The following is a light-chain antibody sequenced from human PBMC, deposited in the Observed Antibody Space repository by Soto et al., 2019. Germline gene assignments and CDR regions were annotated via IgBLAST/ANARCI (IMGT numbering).Light chain of an antibody. CDR2: AAS. Sequence: DILMTQSPSFLSASVGDRVTITCRASQSISSYLNWYQQKPGKAPKLLIYAASSLQSGVPSRFSGSGSGTDFTLTISSLQPEDFATYYCQQSYSTPPITFGQGTRLEIK. J-gene: IGKJ5*01. V-gene: IGKV1-39*01. CDR3: QQSYSTPPIT. CDR1: QSISSY.